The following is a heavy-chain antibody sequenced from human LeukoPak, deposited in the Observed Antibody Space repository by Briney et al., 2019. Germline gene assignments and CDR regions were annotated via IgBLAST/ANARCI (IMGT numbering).Heavy chain of an antibody. D-gene: IGHD5-18*01. J-gene: IGHJ6*02. CDR3: ARDYSYGSYYYYGMDV. V-gene: IGHV4-59*01. Sequence: PSETLSLTCTVSGGSISSYYWSWIRQPPGKGLEWIGYIYYSGSTNYNPSLKSRVTISVDTSKNQFFLKLSSVTAADTAVYYCARDYSYGSYYYYGMDVWGQGTTVTVSS. CDR2: IYYSGST. CDR1: GGSISSYY.